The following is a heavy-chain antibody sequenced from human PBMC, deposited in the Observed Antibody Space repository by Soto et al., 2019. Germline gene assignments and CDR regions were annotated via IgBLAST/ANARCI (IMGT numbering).Heavy chain of an antibody. CDR2: MNPNSGNT. V-gene: IGHV1-8*01. CDR1: GYTFTSYD. D-gene: IGHD6-13*01. Sequence: ASVKVSCKASGYTFTSYDINWVRQATGQGLEWMGWMNPNSGNTGYAQKFQGRVTMTRNTSISTAYMELSSLRSEDTAVYYCALRGGYSSSWLHAFDIWGQGTMVTVSS. CDR3: ALRGGYSSSWLHAFDI. J-gene: IGHJ3*02.